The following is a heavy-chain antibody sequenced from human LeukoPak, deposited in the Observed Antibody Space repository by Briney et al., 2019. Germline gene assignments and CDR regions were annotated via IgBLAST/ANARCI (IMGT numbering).Heavy chain of an antibody. CDR2: IYSGGST. J-gene: IGHJ4*02. D-gene: IGHD3-10*01. CDR1: GFTVSSNY. CDR3: ARLWFAEYYFDY. Sequence: PGGSLRLSCAASGFTVSSNYMSWVRQAPGKGLEWVSVIYSGGSTYYADSVKGRFTISRDNSKNTLYLQMNSLRAEDTAVYYCARLWFAEYYFDYWGQGTLVTVSS. V-gene: IGHV3-53*01.